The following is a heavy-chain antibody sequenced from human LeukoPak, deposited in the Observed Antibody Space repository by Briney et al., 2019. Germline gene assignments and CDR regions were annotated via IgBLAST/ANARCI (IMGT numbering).Heavy chain of an antibody. CDR1: GGSFSGSY. V-gene: IGHV4-34*12. CDR3: ARSPEAGTIWFDP. D-gene: IGHD6-19*01. CDR2: IIHSGST. Sequence: PSETLSLTCAVYGGSFSGSYWSWIRQPPGKGLEWIGEIIHSGSTNYNPSLKSRVTMSVDTSKNQFSLRLSSVTAADTAVYYCARSPEAGTIWFDPWGQGTLVTVSS. J-gene: IGHJ5*02.